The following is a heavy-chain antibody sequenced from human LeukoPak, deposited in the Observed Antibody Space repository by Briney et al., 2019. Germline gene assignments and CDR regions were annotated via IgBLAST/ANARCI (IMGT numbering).Heavy chain of an antibody. CDR1: GYTFTSYG. D-gene: IGHD3-16*01. Sequence: ASVKVSCKASGYTFTSYGISWVRQAPGQGLEWMGWISAYNGNTNYAQKFQGRVTMTRDTSISTAYMELNRLRSDDTAVYYCAKGERYYFDYWGQGTLVTVSS. J-gene: IGHJ4*02. CDR2: ISAYNGNT. V-gene: IGHV1-18*01. CDR3: AKGERYYFDY.